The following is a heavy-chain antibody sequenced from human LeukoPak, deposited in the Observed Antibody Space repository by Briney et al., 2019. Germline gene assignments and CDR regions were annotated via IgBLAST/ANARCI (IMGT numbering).Heavy chain of an antibody. CDR3: AGDVPAARRWFDY. J-gene: IGHJ4*02. D-gene: IGHD6-6*01. V-gene: IGHV3-21*01. CDR2: ISSSSSYI. CDR1: GFTFSSYS. Sequence: GGSLRLSCAASGFTFSSYSMNRVRQAPGKGLEWVSSISSSSSYIYYADSVKGRFTISRDNAKNSLYLQMNSLRAEDTAVYYCAGDVPAARRWFDYWGQGTLVTVSS.